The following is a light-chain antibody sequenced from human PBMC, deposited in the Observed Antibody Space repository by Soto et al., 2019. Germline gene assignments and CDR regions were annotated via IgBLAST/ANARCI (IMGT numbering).Light chain of an antibody. J-gene: IGLJ2*01. CDR1: SSDVGSYNL. V-gene: IGLV2-23*01. CDR3: CSYAGSSTEV. Sequence: QSALTQPASVSGSPGQSITISCTGTSSDVGSYNLVSWYQQHPGKAPKLMIYEGSKRPSGVSNRFSGSKSGNTASLTISGLQAEDEADYYCCSYAGSSTEVFGGGTTLTVL. CDR2: EGS.